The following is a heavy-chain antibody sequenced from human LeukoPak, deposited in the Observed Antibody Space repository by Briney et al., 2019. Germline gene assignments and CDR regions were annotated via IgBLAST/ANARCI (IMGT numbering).Heavy chain of an antibody. CDR1: GFTFSSYA. J-gene: IGHJ1*01. CDR3: ANFHCSSTSCHLSGYFQH. D-gene: IGHD2-2*01. CDR2: ISVSAGST. Sequence: GRSLRLSCAASGFTFSSYAMSWVRQAPGKGLDWVSAISVSAGSTYYADSVKGRFTISRDYSKNTLYLQMNSLRAEDTAVYYCANFHCSSTSCHLSGYFQHWGQGTLVTVSS. V-gene: IGHV3-23*01.